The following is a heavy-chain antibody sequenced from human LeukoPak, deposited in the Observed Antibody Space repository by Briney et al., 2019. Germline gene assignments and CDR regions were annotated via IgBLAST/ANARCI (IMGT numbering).Heavy chain of an antibody. CDR2: TYYRSKGYN. CDR1: GDSVSSNSAA. CDR3: ARDRLGPLEYYYDSSGYAFDI. J-gene: IGHJ3*02. Sequence: RSQALSLTCAISGDSVSSNSAAWNWIRQSPSRGLEWLGRTYYRSKGYNDYAVSVKSRITINPDTSKNQSSLQLNSVTPEDTAVYYCARDRLGPLEYYYDSSGYAFDIWGQGTMVTVSS. V-gene: IGHV6-1*01. D-gene: IGHD3-22*01.